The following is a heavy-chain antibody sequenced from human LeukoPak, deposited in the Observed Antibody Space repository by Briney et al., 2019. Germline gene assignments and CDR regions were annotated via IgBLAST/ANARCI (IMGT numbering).Heavy chain of an antibody. CDR1: GFTFSSYE. CDR2: ISTSGSSI. V-gene: IGHV3-48*03. Sequence: PGGSLRLSCAASGFTFSSYEMNWVRQAPGKGLEWVSYISTSGSSIYYADSVKGRFTISRDNAKNSVYLQMNSLRDEDTAVYYCARGAYYAMDVWGQGTTVTVSS. CDR3: ARGAYYAMDV. J-gene: IGHJ6*02.